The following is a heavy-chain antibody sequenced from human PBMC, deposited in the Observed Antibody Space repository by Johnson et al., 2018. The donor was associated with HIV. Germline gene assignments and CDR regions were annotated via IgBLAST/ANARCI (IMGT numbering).Heavy chain of an antibody. CDR2: IYNSGPT. V-gene: IGHV3-66*02. CDR3: AKGRSGGSGAFDI. J-gene: IGHJ3*02. D-gene: IGHD3-10*01. Sequence: MLLVESGGGLVQPGGSLRLSCAASGFTVSSNYMSWVRQAPGKGLEWISVIYNSGPTYYGDSVTGRFTISRDNSKNTLYVQMNRLRPEDTAAYFCAKGRSGGSGAFDIWGQGTMVTVSS. CDR1: GFTVSSNY.